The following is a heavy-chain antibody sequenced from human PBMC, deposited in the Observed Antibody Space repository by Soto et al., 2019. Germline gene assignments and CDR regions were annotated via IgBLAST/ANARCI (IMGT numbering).Heavy chain of an antibody. Sequence: EVQLLESGGGLVQPGGSLRLSCAASGFAFSSYAMSWVRQAPGKGLEWVSAISGSGGSTYYADSVKGRFTISRDNSKNTLYLQMNSLRAEDTAVYYCAKVGYSSSSFGMDVWGQGTTVTVSS. V-gene: IGHV3-23*01. CDR3: AKVGYSSSSFGMDV. J-gene: IGHJ6*02. D-gene: IGHD6-13*01. CDR1: GFAFSSYA. CDR2: ISGSGGST.